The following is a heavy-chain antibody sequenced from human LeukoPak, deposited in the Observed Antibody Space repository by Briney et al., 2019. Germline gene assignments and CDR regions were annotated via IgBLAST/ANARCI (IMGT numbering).Heavy chain of an antibody. V-gene: IGHV3-7*01. CDR2: IKQDGSEK. Sequence: TGGSLRLSCAASGFTFSTYWMSWVRQAPGKGLEWVANIKQDGSEKYYVDSVKDRFTISRDNAKNSLYLQMNSLRVEDTAVYYCAGNVYRTFDSWDQGTLVTVSS. J-gene: IGHJ4*02. D-gene: IGHD1-14*01. CDR3: AGNVYRTFDS. CDR1: GFTFSTYW.